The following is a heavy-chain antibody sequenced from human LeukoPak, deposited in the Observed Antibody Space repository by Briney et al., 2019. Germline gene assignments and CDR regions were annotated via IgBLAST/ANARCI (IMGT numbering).Heavy chain of an antibody. Sequence: PGGSLRLSCTVSGFTVSSNSMSWVRQAPGKGLEWVSFIYSDNTHYSDSVKGRFTISRDNSKNTLYLQMNSLRAEDTAVYYCARAPPILWFGELVPPGGQGTLVTVSS. D-gene: IGHD3-10*01. CDR1: GFTVSSNS. J-gene: IGHJ4*02. CDR3: ARAPPILWFGELVPP. V-gene: IGHV3-53*01. CDR2: IYSDNT.